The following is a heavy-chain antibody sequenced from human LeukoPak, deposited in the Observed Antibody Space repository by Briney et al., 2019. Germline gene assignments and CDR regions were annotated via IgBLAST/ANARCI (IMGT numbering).Heavy chain of an antibody. CDR2: IYYTGST. Sequence: PSETLSLTCTVSGGSISSSSYYWGWIRQPPGKGLEWIATIYYTGSTYYNPSLKSRVTISVDTSKNQCSLKVTSVTAADTAVYYCARRRGWYPVDYWGQGTLVTVSS. CDR3: ARRRGWYPVDY. V-gene: IGHV4-39*01. J-gene: IGHJ4*02. CDR1: GGSISSSSYY. D-gene: IGHD6-19*01.